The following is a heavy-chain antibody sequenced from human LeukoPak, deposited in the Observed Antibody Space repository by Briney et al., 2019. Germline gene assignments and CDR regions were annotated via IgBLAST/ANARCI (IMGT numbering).Heavy chain of an antibody. J-gene: IGHJ4*02. V-gene: IGHV1-24*01. CDR1: GYTLTELS. CDR2: FDPEDGET. Sequence: ASVKVSCKVSGYTLTELSMHWVRQAPGKGLEWMGGFDPEDGETIYAQKFQGRVTMTEDTSTDTAYMELSSLRSEDTAVYYCATDPGLPAARSLDYWGQGTLVTVSS. CDR3: ATDPGLPAARSLDY. D-gene: IGHD2-2*01.